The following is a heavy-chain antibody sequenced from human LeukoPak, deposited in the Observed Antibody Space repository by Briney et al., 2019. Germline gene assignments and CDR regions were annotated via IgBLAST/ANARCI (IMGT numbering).Heavy chain of an antibody. CDR3: AREDHSNYNY. Sequence: GGSLRLSCAASGFTFSSYSMSWVRQAPGKGLEWVANIKQDGGETFYVDSVKGRFTISRDNAKNSLYLQMNSLRAEDTAVYYCAREDHSNYNYWGQGTLVTVSS. V-gene: IGHV3-7*01. J-gene: IGHJ4*02. D-gene: IGHD4-11*01. CDR1: GFTFSSYS. CDR2: IKQDGGET.